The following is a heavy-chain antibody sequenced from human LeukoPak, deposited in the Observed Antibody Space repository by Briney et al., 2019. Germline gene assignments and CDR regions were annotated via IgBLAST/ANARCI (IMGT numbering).Heavy chain of an antibody. CDR3: ARGRYYYGSSGYYFFDY. D-gene: IGHD3-22*01. Sequence: SETLSLTCTVSGGSVSSYYWSWIRQPAGKGLEWIGRIHTSGSTNYNPSLKSRVTMSVDTSKNHFSLKLSSVTAADTAVYYCARGRYYYGSSGYYFFDYWGQGTLVTVSS. V-gene: IGHV4-4*07. CDR1: GGSVSSYY. J-gene: IGHJ4*02. CDR2: IHTSGST.